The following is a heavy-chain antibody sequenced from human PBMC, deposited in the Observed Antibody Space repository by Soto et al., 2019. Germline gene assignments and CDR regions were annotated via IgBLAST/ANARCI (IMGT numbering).Heavy chain of an antibody. Sequence: GASVKVSCKASGGTFSSYAISWVRQAPGQGLEWMGGIIPIFGTAKYSQKFQGRVTITRDTSASTAYMELSSLRSEDTAVYYCARGGEPIDYWGQGTLVTVSS. D-gene: IGHD2-21*01. J-gene: IGHJ4*02. CDR1: GGTFSSYA. V-gene: IGHV1-69*05. CDR3: ARGGEPIDY. CDR2: IIPIFGTA.